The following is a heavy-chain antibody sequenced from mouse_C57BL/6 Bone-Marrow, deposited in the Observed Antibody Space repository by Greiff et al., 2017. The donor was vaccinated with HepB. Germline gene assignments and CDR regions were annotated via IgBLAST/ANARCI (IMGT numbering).Heavy chain of an antibody. Sequence: EVNVVESGEGLVKPGGSLKLSCAASGFTFSSYAMSWVRQTPEKRLEWVAYISSGGDYIYYADTVKGRFTISRDNARNTLYLQMSSLKSEDTAMYYCTRGGYGNFHWYFDVWGTGTTVTVSS. D-gene: IGHD2-10*02. CDR2: ISSGGDYI. CDR3: TRGGYGNFHWYFDV. V-gene: IGHV5-9-1*02. CDR1: GFTFSSYA. J-gene: IGHJ1*03.